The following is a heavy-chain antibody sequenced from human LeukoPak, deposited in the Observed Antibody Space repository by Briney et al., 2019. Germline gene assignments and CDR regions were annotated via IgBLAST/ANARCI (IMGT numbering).Heavy chain of an antibody. CDR2: IYYSGST. V-gene: IGHV4-39*07. J-gene: IGHJ5*02. CDR1: GGSISSSSYY. CDR3: ARVFARGGRARSANWFDP. Sequence: SETLSLTCTVSGGSISSSSYYWGWLRQPPGKGLEWIGSIYYSGSTYYNPSLKSRVTISVDTSKNQFSLKLSSVTAADTAVYYCARVFARGGRARSANWFDPWGQGTLVTVSS. D-gene: IGHD3-3*01.